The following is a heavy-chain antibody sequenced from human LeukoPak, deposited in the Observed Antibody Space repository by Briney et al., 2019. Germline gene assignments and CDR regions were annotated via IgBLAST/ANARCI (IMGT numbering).Heavy chain of an antibody. CDR2: INSDGSWT. D-gene: IGHD2/OR15-2a*01. CDR3: VSFYETY. V-gene: IGHV3-74*01. Sequence: GGSLRLSCAASGFTFSTYWMHWVRQAPGKGLVWVSHINSDGSWTSYADSVKGRFTISKDNAKNTVYLQMNSLRAEDTAVYYCVSFYETYWGRGTLVTVSS. CDR1: GFTFSTYW. J-gene: IGHJ4*02.